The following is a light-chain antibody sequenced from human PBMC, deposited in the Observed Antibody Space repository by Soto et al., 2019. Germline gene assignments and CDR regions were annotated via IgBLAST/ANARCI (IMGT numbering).Light chain of an antibody. CDR3: QQYGSSPAAA. CDR2: GAS. J-gene: IGKJ1*01. CDR1: QSVSSSY. V-gene: IGKV3-20*01. Sequence: VLSHSPATLSLSPEDPATLSCRARQSVSSSYLAWYQQKPGQAPRLLIYGASSRATGIPDRFSGSGSGTDFTLTISRLEPEDFAVYYCQQYGSSPAAAFGQGTKV.